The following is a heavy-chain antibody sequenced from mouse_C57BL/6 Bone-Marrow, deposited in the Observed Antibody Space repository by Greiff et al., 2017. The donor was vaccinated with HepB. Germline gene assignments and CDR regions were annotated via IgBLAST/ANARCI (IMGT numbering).Heavy chain of an antibody. D-gene: IGHD1-1*01. CDR2: ISSGSSNI. CDR3: ARRGVYYGSGPPCDD. J-gene: IGHJ2*01. V-gene: IGHV5-17*01. CDR1: GFTFSDYG. Sequence: EVKLQESGGGLVKPGGSLKLSCAASGFTFSDYGMHWVRQAPEKGLEWVAYISSGSSNIYYADTVKGRFTISRDNAKNTLFLQMTSLRSEDTAMYYGARRGVYYGSGPPCDDWGQGTTLTVSS.